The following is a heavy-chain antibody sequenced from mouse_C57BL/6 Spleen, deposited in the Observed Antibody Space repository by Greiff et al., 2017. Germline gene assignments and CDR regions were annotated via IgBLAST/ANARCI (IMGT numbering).Heavy chain of an antibody. CDR1: GFSLTSYG. D-gene: IGHD1-1*01. CDR2: IWSGGST. J-gene: IGHJ1*03. Sequence: VQLQQSGPGLVQPSQSLSITCTVSGFSLTSYGVHWVRQSPGKGLEWLGVIWSGGSTDYNAAFISRLSISKDNSKSQVFFKMNSLQADDTAIYYCASEVYYGSSYGYFDVWGTGTTVTVSS. CDR3: ASEVYYGSSYGYFDV. V-gene: IGHV2-2*01.